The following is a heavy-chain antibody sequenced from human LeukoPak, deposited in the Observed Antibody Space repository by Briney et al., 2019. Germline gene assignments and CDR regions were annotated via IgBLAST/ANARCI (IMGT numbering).Heavy chain of an antibody. Sequence: GGSLRLSCAASGFTFSSYSMTWVRQAPGKGLEWVSSISSSSSYIYYADSVKGRFTISRDNAKNSLYLQMNSLRAEDTAAYYCARGRYYYDSSGYYYWGQGTLVTVSS. J-gene: IGHJ4*02. CDR1: GFTFSSYS. CDR2: ISSSSSYI. V-gene: IGHV3-21*01. D-gene: IGHD3-22*01. CDR3: ARGRYYYDSSGYYY.